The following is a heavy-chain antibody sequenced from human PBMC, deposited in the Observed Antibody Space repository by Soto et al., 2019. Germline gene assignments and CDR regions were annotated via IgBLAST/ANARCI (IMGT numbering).Heavy chain of an antibody. CDR1: GGTFSSYA. J-gene: IGHJ2*01. V-gene: IGHV1-69*12. CDR2: IIPIFGTA. D-gene: IGHD1-26*01. CDR3: SRGGGSYYWYFAL. Sequence: QVQLVQSGAEVKKPGSSVKVSCKASGGTFSSYAISWVRQAPGQGLEWMGGIIPIFGTANYAQKFQGRGTITADESTSKAYHEVGSLKSEETGVYYCSRGGGSYYWYFALWGRGTLVTVSS.